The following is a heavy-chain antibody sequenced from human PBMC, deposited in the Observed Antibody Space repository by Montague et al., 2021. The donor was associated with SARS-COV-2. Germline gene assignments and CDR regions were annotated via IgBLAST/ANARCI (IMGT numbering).Heavy chain of an antibody. J-gene: IGHJ6*02. V-gene: IGHV3-30*18. CDR3: AKNRDIFWFGEGRDSMDV. CDR1: GFTFNNFA. D-gene: IGHD3-10*01. Sequence: SLRLSCAASGFTFNNFAMHWVRQAPGKGLEWVAVISYDGSIKYXXXSXXXRFXISRDSSKKTLYLQMNSLRGEDTAVYYCAKNRDIFWFGEGRDSMDVWGQGTTVIVSS. CDR2: ISYDGSIK.